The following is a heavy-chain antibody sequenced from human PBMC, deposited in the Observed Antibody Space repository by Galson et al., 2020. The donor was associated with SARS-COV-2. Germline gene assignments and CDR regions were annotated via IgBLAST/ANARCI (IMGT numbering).Heavy chain of an antibody. V-gene: IGHV4-31*03. CDR3: ARAPITMIVVVDAFDI. D-gene: IGHD3-22*01. J-gene: IGHJ3*02. CDR1: GGSISSGGYY. Sequence: ETSETLSLTCTVSGGSISSGGYYWSWIRQHPGKGLEWMGYTYYSWSTYYNPSLKRRITISVDTSKHQFSLKLSSVTAAYTAVYDCARAPITMIVVVDAFDIWGQGTMVTVSS. CDR2: TYYSWST.